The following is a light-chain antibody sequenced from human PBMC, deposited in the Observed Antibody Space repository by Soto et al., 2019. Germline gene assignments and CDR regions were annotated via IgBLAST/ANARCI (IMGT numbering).Light chain of an antibody. CDR1: QSLSSY. CDR3: QQSYSTPLT. CDR2: AAS. Sequence: DIQVTQSPSSLSAPVGARVTITCRASQSLSSYLTWYQPKPGNAPKLLIYAASSLQRGVPSRFSGSGSGTDFTLTIRSLQPEDFATYYSQQSYSTPLTFGPGTKVDIK. J-gene: IGKJ3*01. V-gene: IGKV1-39*01.